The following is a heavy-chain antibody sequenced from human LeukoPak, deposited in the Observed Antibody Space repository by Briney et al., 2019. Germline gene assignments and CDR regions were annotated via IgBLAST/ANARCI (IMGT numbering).Heavy chain of an antibody. D-gene: IGHD1-26*01. CDR3: ARGSGAFDAFDI. CDR1: GFAFSSYE. V-gene: IGHV3-48*03. Sequence: PGGSLRLSCAASGFAFSSYEMNWVRQAPGKGLEWVSYISSSGSTIYYADSVKGRFTISRDNAKNSLYLQMNSLRAEDTAVYCCARGSGAFDAFDIWGQGTMVTVSS. CDR2: ISSSGSTI. J-gene: IGHJ3*02.